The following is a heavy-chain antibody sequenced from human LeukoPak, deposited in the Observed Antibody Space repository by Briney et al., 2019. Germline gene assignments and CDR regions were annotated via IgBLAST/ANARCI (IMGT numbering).Heavy chain of an antibody. D-gene: IGHD5-18*01. V-gene: IGHV4-30-2*01. CDR2: IYHSGST. CDR3: ARSDTAMVEAFDY. Sequence: PSETLSLTCAVSGGSISSGGYSWSWIRQPPGKGLEWIGYIYHSGSTYYNPSLKSRVTISVDRSKNQFSLKLSSVTAADTAVYYCARSDTAMVEAFDYWGQGTLVTVSS. CDR1: GGSISSGGYS. J-gene: IGHJ4*02.